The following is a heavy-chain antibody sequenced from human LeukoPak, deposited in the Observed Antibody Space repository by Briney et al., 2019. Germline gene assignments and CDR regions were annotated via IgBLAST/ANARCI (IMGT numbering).Heavy chain of an antibody. D-gene: IGHD3-22*01. J-gene: IGHJ4*02. CDR1: GFTFSNYW. V-gene: IGHV3-74*01. CDR3: ARVTPGDYGDYDSSGYYSY. CDR2: IKSDGSST. Sequence: GGSLRLSCAASGFTFSNYWMHWVRQAPGKGLVWVSRIKSDGSSTSYADSVKGRFTISRDNAKNSLYLQMNSLRAEDTAVYYCARVTPGDYGDYDSSGYYSYWGQGTLVTVSS.